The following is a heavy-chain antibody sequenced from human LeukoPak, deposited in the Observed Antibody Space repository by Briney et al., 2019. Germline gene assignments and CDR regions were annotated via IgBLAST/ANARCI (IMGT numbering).Heavy chain of an antibody. J-gene: IGHJ4*02. CDR1: GFTFSRFE. Sequence: GGSLRLSCAASGFTFSRFEMTWGRQAPGKGPEWVAKINEDGSEKNYVDSVKGRLTFSRNNVRNTLYLGMNSLRADDTAVYFCVQGGHFDFWGQGAPVTVSS. CDR2: INEDGSEK. CDR3: VQGGHFDF. V-gene: IGHV3-7*01. D-gene: IGHD1-26*01.